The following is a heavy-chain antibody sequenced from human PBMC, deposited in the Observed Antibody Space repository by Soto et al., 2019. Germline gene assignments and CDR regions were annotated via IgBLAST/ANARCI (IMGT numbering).Heavy chain of an antibody. Sequence: QVQLVESGGGVVQPGRALRLSWAASGFTFSSYAMHWVRQAPGKGLEWVAVISYDGSNKYYADSVKGRFTISRDNSKNTLYLQMNSLRAEDTAVYYCARDFARVVVVAAYYYGMDVWGQGTTVTVSS. CDR1: GFTFSSYA. CDR2: ISYDGSNK. D-gene: IGHD2-15*01. J-gene: IGHJ6*02. V-gene: IGHV3-30-3*01. CDR3: ARDFARVVVVAAYYYGMDV.